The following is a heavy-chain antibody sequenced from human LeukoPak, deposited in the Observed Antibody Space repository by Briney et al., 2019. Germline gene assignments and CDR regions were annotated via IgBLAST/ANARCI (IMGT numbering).Heavy chain of an antibody. CDR3: AKKDSVVVVAATLFDY. Sequence: PGGSLRLSCAASGFTFSSYAMSWVRQAPGKGLEWVSAISGSGGSTYYADSVKGRFTISRDNSKNTLYLQMNSLRAEDTAVYYCAKKDSVVVVAATLFDYWGQGTLVTVSS. V-gene: IGHV3-23*01. CDR2: ISGSGGST. D-gene: IGHD2-15*01. CDR1: GFTFSSYA. J-gene: IGHJ4*02.